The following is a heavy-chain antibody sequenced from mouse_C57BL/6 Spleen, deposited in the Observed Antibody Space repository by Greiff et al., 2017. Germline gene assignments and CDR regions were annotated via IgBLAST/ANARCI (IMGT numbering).Heavy chain of an antibody. D-gene: IGHD1-1*01. CDR3: ARGDYGSSSAWFAY. V-gene: IGHV1-64*01. CDR1: GYNFTSYW. CDR2: IHPNSGST. Sequence: VQLQQPGAELVKPGASVKLSCTASGYNFTSYWMHWVKQRPGKRLEWIGMIHPNSGSTNGDGNLRSKATLAVDKASSTAYRQLSSLTSEDSAVYYRARGDYGSSSAWFAYTGEEALVTVSA. J-gene: IGHJ3*01.